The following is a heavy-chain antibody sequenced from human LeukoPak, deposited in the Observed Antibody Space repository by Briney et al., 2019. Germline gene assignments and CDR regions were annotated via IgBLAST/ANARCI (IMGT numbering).Heavy chain of an antibody. Sequence: GASLRISCKGSGYIFTSYWISWVRQLPGKGLEWMGRIDPSDSYTNYSPSFQGHVTISADKSISTAYLQWSSLKASDTAMYYCARHKGYQLASYWGQGTLVTVSS. CDR1: GYIFTSYW. CDR2: IDPSDSYT. D-gene: IGHD2-2*01. J-gene: IGHJ4*02. V-gene: IGHV5-10-1*01. CDR3: ARHKGYQLASY.